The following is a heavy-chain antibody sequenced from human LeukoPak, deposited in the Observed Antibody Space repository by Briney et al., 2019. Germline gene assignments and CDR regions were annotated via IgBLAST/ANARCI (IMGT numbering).Heavy chain of an antibody. D-gene: IGHD3-10*02. Sequence: GGSLRLSCAASGFTFSSYGMSWVRQAPGKGLEWVSAINTSGGSTYYADSVKGRFTISRDNAKNSLYLQMNSLRAEDTAVYYCAELGITMIGGVWGKGTTVTISS. CDR2: INTSGGST. V-gene: IGHV3-23*01. CDR3: AELGITMIGGV. CDR1: GFTFSSYG. J-gene: IGHJ6*04.